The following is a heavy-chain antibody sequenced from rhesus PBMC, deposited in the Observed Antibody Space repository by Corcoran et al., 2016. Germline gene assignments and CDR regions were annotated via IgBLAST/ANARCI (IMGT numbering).Heavy chain of an antibody. Sequence: QVQLQESGPGLVKPSETLSLTCAVSGGSFSGYYWGWIRQPPGKGLEWIGYISGSSGSTDYNPSLKSRVTISTDTSKNQFSLKLSSVTAADTAVYYCARDHWSDYYDNYGLDSWGQGVVVTVSS. V-gene: IGHV4-165*01. CDR3: ARDHWSDYYDNYGLDS. D-gene: IGHD3-22*01. CDR1: GGSFSGYY. CDR2: ISGSSGST. J-gene: IGHJ6*01.